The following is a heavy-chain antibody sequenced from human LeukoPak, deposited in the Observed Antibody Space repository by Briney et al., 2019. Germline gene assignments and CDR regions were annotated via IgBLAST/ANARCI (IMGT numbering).Heavy chain of an antibody. CDR3: PRGEGLFDIVVVPAATYFDY. D-gene: IGHD2-2*01. Sequence: SETLSLTCAVYGGSFSGYYWSWIRQPPGKGLEWIGEINRSGSTNYNPSLKSRVTISVDTSKNQFSLKLSSVTAADTAVYYRPRGEGLFDIVVVPAATYFDYWGQGTLVTVSS. CDR1: GGSFSGYY. V-gene: IGHV4-34*01. CDR2: INRSGST. J-gene: IGHJ4*02.